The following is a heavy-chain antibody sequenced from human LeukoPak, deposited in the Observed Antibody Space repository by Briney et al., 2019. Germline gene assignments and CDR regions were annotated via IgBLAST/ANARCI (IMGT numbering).Heavy chain of an antibody. CDR2: IFHSGST. V-gene: IGHV4-59*01. D-gene: IGHD6-19*01. Sequence: SETLSLTCNVSGGSISSYYWSWIRQPPGKGLEWIGHIFHSGSTYYSPSLKSRVAISVDPSKNLFSLKLSSVTAADTAVYYCARADSSGWFLFDYWGQGTPVTVSS. J-gene: IGHJ4*02. CDR3: ARADSSGWFLFDY. CDR1: GGSISSYY.